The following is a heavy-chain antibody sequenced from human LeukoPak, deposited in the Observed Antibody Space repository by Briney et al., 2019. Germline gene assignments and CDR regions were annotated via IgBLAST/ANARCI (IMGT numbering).Heavy chain of an antibody. Sequence: SETLSLTCAVYGGSFSGYYWSWIRPPPGKGLEWIGEINHSGSTNYNPSLKSRVTISVDTSKNQFSLKLSSVTAADTAVYYCARRVVAAARNWFDPWGQGTLVTVSS. D-gene: IGHD6-25*01. V-gene: IGHV4-34*01. CDR1: GGSFSGYY. CDR3: ARRVVAAARNWFDP. J-gene: IGHJ5*02. CDR2: INHSGST.